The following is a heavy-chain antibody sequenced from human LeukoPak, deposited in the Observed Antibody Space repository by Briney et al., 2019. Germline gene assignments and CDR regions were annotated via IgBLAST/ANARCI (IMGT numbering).Heavy chain of an antibody. CDR2: IDNDERRT. CDR3: AGSGIIVKPRRYYYYGMDV. D-gene: IGHD1-26*01. CDR1: GFTSRNYC. V-gene: IGHV3-74*03. Sequence: PGGSLRLSCAASGFTSRNYCMDCVPHAPREGVVRVSHIDNDERRTTYPACGKGRFPMSRANARNTSYLQMNTLRAGDTSVYHCAGSGIIVKPRRYYYYGMDVWGQGTTVTVSS. J-gene: IGHJ6*01.